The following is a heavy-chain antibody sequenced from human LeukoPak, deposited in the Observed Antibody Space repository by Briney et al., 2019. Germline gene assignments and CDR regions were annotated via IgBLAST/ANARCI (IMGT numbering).Heavy chain of an antibody. J-gene: IGHJ4*02. D-gene: IGHD2-2*01. V-gene: IGHV3-21*01. CDR1: GFTFSIYS. Sequence: PGGSLRLSCAASGFTFSIYSMNWVRQAPGQGLEWVSSISSSSNYIYYADSVKGRFTISRDNAKNSLYLQMNSLRAEDTAVYYCARGVRYCTSTTCTPDYWGQGTLVTVSS. CDR2: ISSSSNYI. CDR3: ARGVRYCTSTTCTPDY.